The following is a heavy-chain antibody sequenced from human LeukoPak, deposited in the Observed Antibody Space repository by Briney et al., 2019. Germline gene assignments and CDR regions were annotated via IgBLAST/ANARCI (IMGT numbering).Heavy chain of an antibody. CDR3: ARHWSSSSCYRP. CDR1: GGSITNYY. J-gene: IGHJ4*02. Sequence: SETLSLTCTVSGGSITNYYWSWIRQPPGKGLEWLGYVSYSGSTNYNPSLKSRVTISVDTSKNQFSLNLTSVTAADTAVYYCARHWSSSSCYRPWGQGTLVTVSS. CDR2: VSYSGST. D-gene: IGHD2-2*02. V-gene: IGHV4-59*08.